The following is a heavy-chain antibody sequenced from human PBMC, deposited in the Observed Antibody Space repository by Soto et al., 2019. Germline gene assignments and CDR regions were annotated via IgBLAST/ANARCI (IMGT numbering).Heavy chain of an antibody. V-gene: IGHV4-30-4*01. D-gene: IGHD6-13*01. CDR2: IYYSGST. CDR1: GGSLSSGYYY. CDR3: ARDGRLSSSSWYGLGGSGMDV. J-gene: IGHJ6*02. Sequence: SETLSLTCPVSGGSLSSGYYYLSWLRPPPGKGPEWIGYIYYSGSTYYNPSLKSRVTISVDTSKNQFSLKLSSVTAADTAVYYCARDGRLSSSSWYGLGGSGMDVWGQGNTVTVS.